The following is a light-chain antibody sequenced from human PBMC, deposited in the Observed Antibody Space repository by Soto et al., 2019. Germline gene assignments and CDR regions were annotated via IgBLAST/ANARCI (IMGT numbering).Light chain of an antibody. CDR1: QSISSW. Sequence: DIQMTQSPSTLSASVGDRVTLTCRASQSISSWLAWYQQKPGKAPKLLIYHAYSLESGVPSRLSGSESGTEFTLTINSLQPDDFATYYCQQYNSYTWTFGQGTKVDIX. CDR2: HAY. J-gene: IGKJ1*01. CDR3: QQYNSYTWT. V-gene: IGKV1-5*01.